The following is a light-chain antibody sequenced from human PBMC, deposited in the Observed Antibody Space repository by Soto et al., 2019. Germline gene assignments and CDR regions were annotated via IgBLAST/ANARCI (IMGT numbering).Light chain of an antibody. Sequence: LTQPPSTSGTPGQRVTISCSGSSSNIGNNTVSWCQQLPGTAPKPLIYNNNQRPSGVPDRFSGSKSGTSASLAISGLQSEDEADYYCAAWDDSLIGYVFGTGTKVTVL. J-gene: IGLJ1*01. CDR1: SSNIGNNT. V-gene: IGLV1-44*01. CDR2: NNN. CDR3: AAWDDSLIGYV.